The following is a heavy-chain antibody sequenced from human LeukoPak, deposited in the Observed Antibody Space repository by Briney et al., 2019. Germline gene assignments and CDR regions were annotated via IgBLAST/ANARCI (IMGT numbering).Heavy chain of an antibody. D-gene: IGHD3-10*01. CDR1: GFTFSSYA. V-gene: IGHV3-23*01. CDR3: AKDYGALWFGELSFKRFDP. Sequence: GGSLRLSCAASGFTFSSYAMSWVRQAPGKGLEWVSAISGSGGSTYYADSVKGRFTISRDNSKNTLYLQMNSLRAEDTAVYYCAKDYGALWFGELSFKRFDPWGQGTLVTVSS. CDR2: ISGSGGST. J-gene: IGHJ5*02.